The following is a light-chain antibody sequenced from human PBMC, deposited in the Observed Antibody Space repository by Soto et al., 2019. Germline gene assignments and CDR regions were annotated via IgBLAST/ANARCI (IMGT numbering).Light chain of an antibody. V-gene: IGLV2-14*01. J-gene: IGLJ3*02. Sequence: QSALTQPASVYGSPGQSITLSCAGTINDIGSYNYVSWFQQHPGKAPKLIIYEVTHRPSGISTRFSGSKSGNTASLTISGLQAEDEAVYYCSSYKFSTTLRVFGGGTKLTVL. CDR1: INDIGSYNY. CDR2: EVT. CDR3: SSYKFSTTLRV.